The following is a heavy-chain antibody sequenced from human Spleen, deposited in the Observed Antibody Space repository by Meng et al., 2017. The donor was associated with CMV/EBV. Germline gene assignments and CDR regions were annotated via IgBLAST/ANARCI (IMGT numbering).Heavy chain of an antibody. CDR1: GFTFSSNT. Sequence: GESLKISCAASGFTFSSNTMSWVRQAPGKELEWVSIIYSGGSSTYYADSVKGRFTISRDNSKNTLYLQMNSLRAEDTAVYYCARDEVAMVRGAPTTLYYYYGMDVWGQGTTVTVSS. CDR2: IYSGGSST. CDR3: ARDEVAMVRGAPTTLYYYYGMDV. D-gene: IGHD3-10*01. V-gene: IGHV3-23*03. J-gene: IGHJ6*02.